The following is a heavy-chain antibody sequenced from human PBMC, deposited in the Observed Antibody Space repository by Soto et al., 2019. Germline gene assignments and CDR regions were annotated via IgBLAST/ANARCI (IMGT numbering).Heavy chain of an antibody. V-gene: IGHV3-23*01. Sequence: GGFLRLSCAPSPFTFSTYAMTCGRQAPGKEMEWVSTITGSGGGTYYADSVKGRFSISGDNSKSTLYLQMNSLRAEDTVLFYCAKDHRAIVVVARNVDAWGQGTVVTVS. CDR2: ITGSGGGT. D-gene: IGHD2-15*01. J-gene: IGHJ5*02. CDR3: AKDHRAIVVVARNVDA. CDR1: PFTFSTYA.